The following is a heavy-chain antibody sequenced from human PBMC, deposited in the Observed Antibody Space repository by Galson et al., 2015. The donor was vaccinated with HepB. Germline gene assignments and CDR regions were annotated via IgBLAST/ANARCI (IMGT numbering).Heavy chain of an antibody. Sequence: SVKVSCKASGYTFTSYYMHWVRQAPGQGLEWMGIINPSGGSTSYAQKFQGRVTMTRDTSTSTVYMELSSLRSEDTAVYYCARDWVKPLAAAGTLDYWGQGTLVTVSS. D-gene: IGHD6-13*01. J-gene: IGHJ4*02. CDR3: ARDWVKPLAAAGTLDY. CDR2: INPSGGST. V-gene: IGHV1-46*01. CDR1: GYTFTSYY.